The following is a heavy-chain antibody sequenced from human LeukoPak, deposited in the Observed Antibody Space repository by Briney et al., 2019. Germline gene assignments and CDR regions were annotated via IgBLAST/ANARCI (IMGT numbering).Heavy chain of an antibody. D-gene: IGHD1-26*01. V-gene: IGHV1-69*05. Sequence: GASVKVSCKDSGGTFNNYAISWVRQAPGQGLEWMGRIIPMFGTANYAQKFQGRVTITTDESTSTAYMELSSLRSEDTAVYYCARAPYSGKYMGYFDYWGQGTLVTVSS. CDR1: GGTFNNYA. J-gene: IGHJ4*02. CDR3: ARAPYSGKYMGYFDY. CDR2: IIPMFGTA.